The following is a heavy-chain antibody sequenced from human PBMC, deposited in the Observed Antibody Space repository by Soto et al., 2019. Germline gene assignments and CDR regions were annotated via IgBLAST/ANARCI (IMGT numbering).Heavy chain of an antibody. Sequence: ETLSLTCTVSGGSISSYYWSWIRQPPGKGLEWIGYIYYSGSTNYNPSLKSRVTISVDTSNNQVSLKLSSVTAADTAVYYCARVGSNYYYYGMDVWGQGTTVTVSS. J-gene: IGHJ6*02. CDR3: ARVGSNYYYYGMDV. D-gene: IGHD4-4*01. V-gene: IGHV4-59*01. CDR1: GGSISSYY. CDR2: IYYSGST.